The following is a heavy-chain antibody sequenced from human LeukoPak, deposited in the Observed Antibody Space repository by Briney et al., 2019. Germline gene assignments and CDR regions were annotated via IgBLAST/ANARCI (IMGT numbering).Heavy chain of an antibody. CDR2: IFYSGST. CDR3: AEEGIYGAFDI. D-gene: IGHD3-10*01. Sequence: SETLSLTCTVSSGSISTSNYYWGWVRQPPGKALEWIGNIFYSGSTYYNPSLKSRVTISVDTSKNQFSLKLSSVTAADTAVYYCAEEGIYGAFDIWGQGTMVTVSS. V-gene: IGHV4-39*07. CDR1: SGSISTSNYY. J-gene: IGHJ3*02.